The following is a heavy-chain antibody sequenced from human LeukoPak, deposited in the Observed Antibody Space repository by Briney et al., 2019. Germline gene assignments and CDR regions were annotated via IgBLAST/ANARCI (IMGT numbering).Heavy chain of an antibody. D-gene: IGHD6-19*01. CDR3: ARDLKMAYSSGRYSWGTGSSNDY. CDR1: GYTLTGYY. CDR2: INANSGGT. V-gene: IGHV1-2*02. J-gene: IGHJ4*02. Sequence: APVKVSCTASGYTLTGYYMHWVRQAPGQGLEWMGWINANSGGTNYAQKFQGRVTMTSDTSISTTYMELSRLRSDDTAVYYCARDLKMAYSSGRYSWGTGSSNDYWGQGTLVTVSS.